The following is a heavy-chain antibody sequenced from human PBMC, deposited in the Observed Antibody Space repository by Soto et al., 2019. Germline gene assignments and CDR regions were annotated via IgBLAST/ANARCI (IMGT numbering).Heavy chain of an antibody. V-gene: IGHV1-69*06. J-gene: IGHJ6*02. D-gene: IGHD6-19*01. Sequence: QVQLVQSGPEVKKPGSSVKVSCKASGITIRTYGISWVRQAPGQGLEWMGGIVPIFGTSSYAEKFQGRITYTADNSTTTANIELSSLTSEDSAVYYCAIDVPGGVQLWPPPHLTHYGMDVWGQGTKVIVSS. CDR3: AIDVPGGVQLWPPPHLTHYGMDV. CDR1: GITIRTYG. CDR2: IVPIFGTS.